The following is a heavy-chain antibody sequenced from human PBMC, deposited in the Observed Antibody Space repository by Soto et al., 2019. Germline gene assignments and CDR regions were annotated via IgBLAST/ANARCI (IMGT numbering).Heavy chain of an antibody. CDR1: GSTLGPYD. CDR3: ARSPACGTCYTDLDL. Sequence: QVQLVQSGAEVKEPGASVKVSCRASGSTLGPYDTNWVRKAAGQGLGWLGWANPSSGNTGYAQKFPGRVTMTRDTSITTAYMELSSLRSEDTAVYFCARSPACGTCYTDLDLWGQGTLVTVSS. CDR2: ANPSSGNT. D-gene: IGHD2-2*02. J-gene: IGHJ4*02. V-gene: IGHV1-8*01.